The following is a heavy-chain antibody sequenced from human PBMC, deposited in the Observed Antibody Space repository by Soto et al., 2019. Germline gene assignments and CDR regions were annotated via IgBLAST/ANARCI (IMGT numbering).Heavy chain of an antibody. CDR1: GGSISSYY. CDR2: IYYSGST. Sequence: SETLSLTCTVSGGSISSYYWSWIRQPPGKGLVWIGFIYYSGSTNYNPSLKSRVTISVDTSKNQFSLKLSSVTAADTAVYYCARVRYYYGSGSYYKYYYYGMDVWGQGTTVT. CDR3: ARVRYYYGSGSYYKYYYYGMDV. J-gene: IGHJ6*02. V-gene: IGHV4-59*01. D-gene: IGHD3-10*01.